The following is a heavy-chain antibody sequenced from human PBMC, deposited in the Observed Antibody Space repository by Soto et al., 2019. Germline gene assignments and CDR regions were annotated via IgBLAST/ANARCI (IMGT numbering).Heavy chain of an antibody. CDR3: ARDAASSLDH. CDR2: CTPSSSSI. J-gene: IGHJ4*02. D-gene: IGHD6-13*01. Sequence: EVQLVESGGGLVKPGGSLRLSCAASGFTFKLYTMHWVRQAPGKGLEWVSFCTPSSSSISYADSVEGRFTISRDNARNSLYLQIHNLRAEDTAEYYCARDAASSLDHWGQGTLVTVSS. CDR1: GFTFKLYT. V-gene: IGHV3-21*01.